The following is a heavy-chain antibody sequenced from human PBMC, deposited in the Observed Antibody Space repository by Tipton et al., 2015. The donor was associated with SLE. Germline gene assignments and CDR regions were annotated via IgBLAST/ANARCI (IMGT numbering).Heavy chain of an antibody. D-gene: IGHD4-17*01. V-gene: IGHV1-18*04. J-gene: IGHJ4*02. CDR2: ISAYNGNT. CDR3: ARGLLENTVSY. Sequence: QLVQSGAEVKKPGESLKISCKGSGYSFTSYWIGWVRQAPGQGLEWMGWISAYNGNTNYAQKLQGRVTMTTDTSTSTAYMELRSLRSDDTAVYYCARGLLENTVSYWGQGTLVTVSS. CDR1: GYSFTSYW.